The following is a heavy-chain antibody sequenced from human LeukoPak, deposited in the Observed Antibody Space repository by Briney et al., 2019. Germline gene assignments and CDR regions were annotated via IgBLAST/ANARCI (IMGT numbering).Heavy chain of an antibody. CDR1: GLTFSTYT. J-gene: IGHJ4*02. CDR3: ARDPYCSSTSCDYFDY. D-gene: IGHD2-2*01. CDR2: ISSGSSYI. V-gene: IGHV3-21*04. Sequence: PGGSLRLSCAASGLTFSTYTMNWVRQAPGKGLEWVSSISSGSSYIYYADSMKGRFTISRDNAKNSLYLQMNSLRAEDTAVYYCARDPYCSSTSCDYFDYWGQGTLVTVSS.